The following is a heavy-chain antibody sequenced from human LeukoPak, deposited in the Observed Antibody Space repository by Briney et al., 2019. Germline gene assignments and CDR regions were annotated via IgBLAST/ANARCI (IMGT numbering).Heavy chain of an antibody. V-gene: IGHV3-23*01. CDR1: GFTFSSYD. Sequence: GGSLRLSCAASGFTFSSYDMSWVRQAPGKGLESVSHISGSGSSTYYADSVKGRFTISRDNSKNTLYLQMNSLRAEDTAVYYRAKDRYYDSSGYLLDYWGQGTLVTVSS. CDR2: ISGSGSST. CDR3: AKDRYYDSSGYLLDY. J-gene: IGHJ4*02. D-gene: IGHD3-22*01.